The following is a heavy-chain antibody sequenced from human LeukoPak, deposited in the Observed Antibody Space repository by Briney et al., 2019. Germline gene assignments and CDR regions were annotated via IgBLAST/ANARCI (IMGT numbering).Heavy chain of an antibody. D-gene: IGHD2-2*02. CDR1: GYTFTSYN. CDR3: ARAGYCSSTSCYTFDI. J-gene: IGHJ6*04. V-gene: IGHV1-8*01. Sequence: GASVKVSCKASGYTFTSYNINWVRQATGQGLEWMGWMNPNSRNTGYAQKFQGRVAMTRNTSISTAYMELSSLRSEDTAVYYCARAGYCSSTSCYTFDIWGEGTTVTASS. CDR2: MNPNSRNT.